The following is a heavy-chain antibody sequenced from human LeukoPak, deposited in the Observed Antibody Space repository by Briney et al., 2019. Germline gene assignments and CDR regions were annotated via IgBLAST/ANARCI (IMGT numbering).Heavy chain of an antibody. J-gene: IGHJ5*01. V-gene: IGHV3-30*02. CDR3: AKDLRGYESIRNCFDY. CDR1: GFTFSSYG. Sequence: SGGSLRLSFAASGFTFSSYGTHWVRQAPGKGLEWVAFIRYDGSNKYYADSVKGRFTISRDNSKNTLYMQMNSLRAEDTAVYYCAKDLRGYESIRNCFDYWGQGTLVTVSS. CDR2: IRYDGSNK. D-gene: IGHD2-15*01.